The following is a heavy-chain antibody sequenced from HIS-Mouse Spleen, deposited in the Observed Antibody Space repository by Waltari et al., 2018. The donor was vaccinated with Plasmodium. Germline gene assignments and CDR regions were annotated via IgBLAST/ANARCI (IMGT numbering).Heavy chain of an antibody. J-gene: IGHJ4*02. V-gene: IGHV3-30*18. CDR3: AKEVLGYYDFWSRPDY. CDR1: GFTFSSYG. D-gene: IGHD3-3*01. Sequence: QVQLVESGGGVVQPGRSLRLSCAASGFTFSSYGMHWVRQAPGKGLEWVAVISYEVSNKYYADSVKGRFTISRDNSKNTLYLQMNSLRAEDTAVYYCAKEVLGYYDFWSRPDYWGQGTLVTVSS. CDR2: ISYEVSNK.